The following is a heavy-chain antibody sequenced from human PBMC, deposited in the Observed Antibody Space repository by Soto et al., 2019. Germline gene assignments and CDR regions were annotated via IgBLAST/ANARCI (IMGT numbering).Heavy chain of an antibody. V-gene: IGHV3-33*01. CDR2: IWYDGSNK. J-gene: IGHJ4*02. CDR1: GFTFSSYG. CDR3: ARDSMRGRLDY. D-gene: IGHD2-2*01. Sequence: GGSLRLSCAASGFTFSSYGMHWVRQAPGKGLEWVAVIWYDGSNKYYADSVKGRFTISRDNAKNTVYLQMNSLRAEDTAVYYCARDSMRGRLDYWGQGTLVTVSS.